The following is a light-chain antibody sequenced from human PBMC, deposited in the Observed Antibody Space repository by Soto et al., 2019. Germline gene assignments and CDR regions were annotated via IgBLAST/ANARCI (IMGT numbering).Light chain of an antibody. CDR2: EVS. V-gene: IGLV2-8*01. Sequence: QSVLTQPPSASGSPGQSVTISCTGTSSDVGGYNYVSWYQQHPGKAPKLMMYEVSKRPSGVPDRFSGSKSDNTASLTVSGLQAEDEADYYCSSYTSSSAFVFGTRTKVTVL. CDR3: SSYTSSSAFV. CDR1: SSDVGGYNY. J-gene: IGLJ1*01.